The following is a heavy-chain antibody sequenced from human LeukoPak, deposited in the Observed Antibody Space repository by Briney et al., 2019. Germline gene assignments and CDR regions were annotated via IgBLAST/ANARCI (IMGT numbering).Heavy chain of an antibody. CDR1: GFTFSSYC. CDR2: IRSKICGGTP. Sequence: GGCLRLSCPSSGFTFSSYCMHWVRQTAGKGREWVGFIRSKICGGTPEYAASVTGRFTISRDNSKGIAYLQMKSLKTEDPAVYHCTRDQTPYSWGDGNLGTAS. J-gene: IGHJ5*01. V-gene: IGHV3-49*04. CDR3: TRDQTPYS.